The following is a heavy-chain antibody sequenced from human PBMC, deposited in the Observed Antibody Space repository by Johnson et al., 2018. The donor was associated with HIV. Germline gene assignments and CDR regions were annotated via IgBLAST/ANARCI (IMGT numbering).Heavy chain of an antibody. V-gene: IGHV3-7*02. Sequence: VQLVESGGGLVQPGGSLRLSCAASGFTFSTFWMSWVRQAPGKGLEWVANIKQDGSEKYYADSVKGRFSISRDNSKNTLYLQMNSLRADDTAVYYCAKCIWGSSLIDAFDIWGQGTMVTVSS. CDR3: AKCIWGSSLIDAFDI. D-gene: IGHD6-13*01. CDR1: GFTFSTFW. J-gene: IGHJ3*02. CDR2: IKQDGSEK.